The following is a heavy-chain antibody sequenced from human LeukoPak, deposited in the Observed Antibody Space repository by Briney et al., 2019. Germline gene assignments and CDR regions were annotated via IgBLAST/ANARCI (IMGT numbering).Heavy chain of an antibody. J-gene: IGHJ5*02. CDR2: IYHSGST. CDR1: GYSISSGYY. CDR3: ARAEGSSWYTRTWFDP. Sequence: SETLSLTCTVSGYSISSGYYWGWIRQPPGKGLEWIGSIYHSGSTYYNPSLKSRVTISVDTSKNQFSLKLSSVTAADTAVYYCARAEGSSWYTRTWFDPWGQGTLVTVSS. D-gene: IGHD6-13*01. V-gene: IGHV4-38-2*02.